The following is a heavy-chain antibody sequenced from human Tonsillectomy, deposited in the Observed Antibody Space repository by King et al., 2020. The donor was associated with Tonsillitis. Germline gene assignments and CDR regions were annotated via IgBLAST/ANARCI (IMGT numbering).Heavy chain of an antibody. J-gene: IGHJ4*02. CDR1: GFTFSSYG. CDR3: ARDPGGYGDYLDY. D-gene: IGHD4-17*01. CDR2: IWYDGSNK. V-gene: IGHV3-33*08. Sequence: LVESGGGVVQPGRSLRLSCAASGFTFSSYGMHWVRQAPGKGLEWVAVIWYDGSNKYYADSVKGRFTISRDNSKNTLYLQMNSLRAEDTAVYYCARDPGGYGDYLDYWGQGTLVTVSS.